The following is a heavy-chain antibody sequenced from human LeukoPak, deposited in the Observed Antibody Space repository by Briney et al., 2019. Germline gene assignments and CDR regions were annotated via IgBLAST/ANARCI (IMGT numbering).Heavy chain of an antibody. CDR2: TYCRSKWYN. D-gene: IGHD3-16*01. J-gene: IGHJ4*02. CDR3: AREDLGAAYFDF. CDR1: GDSVSTNNVA. Sequence: PSQTLSLTCALSGDSVSTNNVAWNWIRQSPSRGLEWLGRTYCRSKWYNDYAVSVKSRITINPDTSKNQFSLQLNSVTPDDTAMYYCAREDLGAAYFDFWGQGTLVTVSS. V-gene: IGHV6-1*01.